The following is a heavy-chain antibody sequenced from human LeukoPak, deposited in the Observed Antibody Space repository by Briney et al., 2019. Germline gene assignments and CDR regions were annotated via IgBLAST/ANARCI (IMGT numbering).Heavy chain of an antibody. CDR1: GYTFTVYY. CDR3: ARDLTMFVVVPGY. J-gene: IGHJ4*02. V-gene: IGHV1-2*02. Sequence: ASVKVSFKASGYTFTVYYLHWVRQAPGQGLEWMGWINPNSGDTNYAQKFQGRVTMTRDTSINTAYMELSRLRSDDTAVYHCARDLTMFVVVPGYWGQGTLVTVSS. D-gene: IGHD3-10*02. CDR2: INPNSGDT.